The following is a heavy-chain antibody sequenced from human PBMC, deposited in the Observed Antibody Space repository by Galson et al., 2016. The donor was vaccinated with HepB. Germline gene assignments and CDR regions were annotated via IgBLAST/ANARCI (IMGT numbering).Heavy chain of an antibody. CDR3: AHSRYYVSGSLGY. V-gene: IGHV2-5*02. CDR2: IYWDDDS. Sequence: PALVKPTQTLTLTCTFSGFSLSTSGVGVGWIRQPPGQGLEWLGIIYWDDDSRYSSSLKSRLTITKDPSKNQMVLTMTNVGPVNTATYYCAHSRYYVSGSLGYWGQGTLVTVSS. J-gene: IGHJ4*02. D-gene: IGHD3-10*01. CDR1: GFSLSTSGVG.